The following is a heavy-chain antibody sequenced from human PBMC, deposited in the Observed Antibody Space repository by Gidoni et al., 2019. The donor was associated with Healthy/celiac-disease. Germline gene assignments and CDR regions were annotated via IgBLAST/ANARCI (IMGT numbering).Heavy chain of an antibody. CDR3: AKDRVFGVVIAPPDFDY. D-gene: IGHD3-3*01. CDR2: ISGSGCSI. Sequence: EVQLVESGGGLVHPGGSLRLSCAASGFTFSSYAMSWVRQAPGKGREWVSAISGSGCSIYYAESVKGRLNISRDNSKNTLYLQMNSLRAEDTAVYYCAKDRVFGVVIAPPDFDYRGQGTLVTVSS. V-gene: IGHV3-23*04. J-gene: IGHJ4*02. CDR1: GFTFSSYA.